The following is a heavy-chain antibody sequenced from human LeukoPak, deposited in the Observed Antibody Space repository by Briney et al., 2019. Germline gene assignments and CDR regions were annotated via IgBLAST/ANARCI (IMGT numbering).Heavy chain of an antibody. J-gene: IGHJ6*02. Sequence: GASVKVSCKASGDSFSNYGFAWVRQAPGQGLEWMGWISADSGDRYYAQNFQHRVTMTTDTSTTTGYMELRGLRSDDTAVYYCASGSYLWGGMDVWGQGTTVTVSS. CDR3: ASGSYLWGGMDV. D-gene: IGHD1-26*01. CDR1: GDSFSNYG. CDR2: ISADSGDR. V-gene: IGHV1-18*01.